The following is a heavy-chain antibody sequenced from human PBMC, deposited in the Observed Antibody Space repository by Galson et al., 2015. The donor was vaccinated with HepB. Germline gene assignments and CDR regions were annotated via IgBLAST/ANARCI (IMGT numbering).Heavy chain of an antibody. CDR3: ASQGRGAAAGIYYYYYMDV. CDR1: GGTFSSYA. CDR2: IIPIFGTA. J-gene: IGHJ6*03. D-gene: IGHD6-13*01. V-gene: IGHV1-69*13. Sequence: SVKVSCKASGGTFSSYAISWVRQAPGHGLEWMGGIIPIFGTANYAQKFQGRVTITADESTSTAYMELSSLRSEDTAVYYCASQGRGAAAGIYYYYYMDVWGKGTTVTVSS.